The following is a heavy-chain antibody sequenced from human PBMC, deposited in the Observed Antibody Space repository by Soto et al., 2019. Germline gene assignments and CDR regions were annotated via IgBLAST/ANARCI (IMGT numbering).Heavy chain of an antibody. J-gene: IGHJ6*02. Sequence: GVSLTLSCAASGFTFRSYGMHWVRQASGEGPEWVAVIWYDGSNKYYADSVKGRFTISRDNSKNTLYLQMNSLRAEDTAVYYCARDIKYYDFWSGYYTGYYYYGMDVWGQGT. CDR3: ARDIKYYDFWSGYYTGYYYYGMDV. D-gene: IGHD3-3*01. V-gene: IGHV3-33*01. CDR2: IWYDGSNK. CDR1: GFTFRSYG.